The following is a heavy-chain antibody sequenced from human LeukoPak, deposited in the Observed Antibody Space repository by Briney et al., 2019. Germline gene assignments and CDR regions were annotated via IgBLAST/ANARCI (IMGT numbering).Heavy chain of an antibody. CDR1: GGSFSGYY. J-gene: IGHJ4*02. D-gene: IGHD3-22*01. Sequence: SETLSLTCAVYGGSFSGYYWSWIRQPPGKGLEWIGEINHSGSTNYNPSLKSRVTISVDTSKNLFSLNLSSVTAADTAVNYCARRRYDASGFYPSRGRYFDYWGQGTLVTVSS. CDR3: ARRRYDASGFYPSRGRYFDY. V-gene: IGHV4-34*01. CDR2: INHSGST.